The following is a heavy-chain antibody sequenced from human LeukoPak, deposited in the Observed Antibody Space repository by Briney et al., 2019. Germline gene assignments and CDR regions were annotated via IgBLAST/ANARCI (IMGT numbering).Heavy chain of an antibody. V-gene: IGHV4-59*01. CDR1: GDSISSYY. D-gene: IGHD3-22*01. CDR2: IYYSGST. Sequence: SETLSLTCTVSGDSISSYYWSWVRQPPGKGLEWVGYIYYSGSTNYNPSLKSRVTISVDTSKNQFSLRLSSVTAADTAVYYCARRSGDYYDSSGYPSSYFDYWGQGTLVTVSS. CDR3: ARRSGDYYDSSGYPSSYFDY. J-gene: IGHJ4*02.